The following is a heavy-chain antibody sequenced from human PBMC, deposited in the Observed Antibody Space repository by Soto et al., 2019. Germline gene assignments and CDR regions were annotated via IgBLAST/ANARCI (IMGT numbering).Heavy chain of an antibody. V-gene: IGHV4-30-2*01. CDR1: GDSISRGGYS. Sequence: SETLSLTCAVSGDSISRGGYSWSWIRQPPGKGLEWIGYIYHSGSTYYNPSLKSRVTISVDRSKNQFSLKLSSVTAADTAVYYCAAGGGLPRYYWGQGTLVTVS. D-gene: IGHD5-12*01. CDR3: AAGGGLPRYY. J-gene: IGHJ4*02. CDR2: IYHSGST.